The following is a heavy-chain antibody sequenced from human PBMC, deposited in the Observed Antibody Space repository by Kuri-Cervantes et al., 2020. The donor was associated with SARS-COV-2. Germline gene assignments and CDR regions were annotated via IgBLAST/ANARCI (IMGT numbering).Heavy chain of an antibody. J-gene: IGHJ4*02. CDR3: ARGFWNYDILTGYYLS. CDR2: INTNTGNP. Sequence: ASVKVSCKASGCTFTSYAMNWVRQAPGQGLEWMGWINTNTGNPTYAQGFTGRFVFSLDTSVSTAYLQISSLKAEDTAVYYCARGFWNYDILTGYYLSWGQGTLVTVSS. CDR1: GCTFTSYA. V-gene: IGHV7-4-1*02. D-gene: IGHD3-9*01.